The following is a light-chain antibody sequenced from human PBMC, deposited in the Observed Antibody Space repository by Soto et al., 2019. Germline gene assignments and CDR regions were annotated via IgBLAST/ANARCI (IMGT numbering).Light chain of an antibody. CDR1: QSISSW. Sequence: DIQMTQSPSTLSASVGDRVTITCRASQSISSWLAWYQQKPGKAPKLLIYKASSVESGVPSRFHCRGSGTAFTLTISSLQPDDFATYYCQQYNSYPRTFGQGTKVEIK. CDR3: QQYNSYPRT. J-gene: IGKJ1*01. CDR2: KAS. V-gene: IGKV1-5*03.